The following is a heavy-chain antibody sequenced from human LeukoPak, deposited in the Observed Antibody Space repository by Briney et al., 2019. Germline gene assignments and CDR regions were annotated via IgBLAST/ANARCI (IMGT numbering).Heavy chain of an antibody. Sequence: GGSLRLSCAASGFTFSTYAMHWVRQTPGKGLEYVSAISTSGGGTYYANSVKGRFTISRDNSKNTLYLQMGSLRAEDMAVYYCARESPGYSYGPPLPWGQGTLVTVSS. D-gene: IGHD5-18*01. V-gene: IGHV3-64*01. CDR2: ISTSGGGT. J-gene: IGHJ5*02. CDR3: ARESPGYSYGPPLP. CDR1: GFTFSTYA.